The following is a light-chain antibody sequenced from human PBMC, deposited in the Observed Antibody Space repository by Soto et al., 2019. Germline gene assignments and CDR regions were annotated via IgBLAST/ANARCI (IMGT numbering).Light chain of an antibody. CDR1: QSIKNY. J-gene: IGKJ1*01. V-gene: IGKV1-39*01. Sequence: DIQMPQSPSSLSASVGDRVTITCRASQSIKNYLNWYQQKPGKAPKLLIYAASSLQSGVPSRFSGSGSGTDFTLTISSLQPEDFATYYCQQSYTTPITFGQGTKVEIK. CDR3: QQSYTTPIT. CDR2: AAS.